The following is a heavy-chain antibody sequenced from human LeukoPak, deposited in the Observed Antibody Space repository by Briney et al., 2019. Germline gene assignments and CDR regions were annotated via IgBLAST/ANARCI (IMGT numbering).Heavy chain of an antibody. D-gene: IGHD6-13*01. Sequence: PGGSLRLSCAASGFTFSSYSMNWVRQAPGKGLEWVSSISSSSSYIYYADSVKGRFTISRDNAKNSLYLQMNSLRAEDTAVYYCARVYSSSWYPGYYYMDVWGKETTVTVSS. V-gene: IGHV3-21*01. CDR3: ARVYSSSWYPGYYYMDV. CDR2: ISSSSSYI. J-gene: IGHJ6*03. CDR1: GFTFSSYS.